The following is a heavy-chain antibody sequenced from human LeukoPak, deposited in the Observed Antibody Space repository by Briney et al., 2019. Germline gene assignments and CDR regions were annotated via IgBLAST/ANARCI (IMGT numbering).Heavy chain of an antibody. Sequence: PGGSLRLSCAASGFTYNNYAMHWVRQAPGKGLEWVAVISCVGSNKYYADSVKGRFTISRDNSKNTLYLQMNSLRAEDTAVYYCASVGSSGCLDYWGQGTLVTVSS. CDR2: ISCVGSNK. CDR1: GFTYNNYA. D-gene: IGHD6-19*01. V-gene: IGHV3-30*04. J-gene: IGHJ4*02. CDR3: ASVGSSGCLDY.